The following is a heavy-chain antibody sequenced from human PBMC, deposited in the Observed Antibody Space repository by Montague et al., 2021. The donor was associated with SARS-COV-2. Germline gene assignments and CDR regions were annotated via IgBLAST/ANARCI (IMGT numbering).Heavy chain of an antibody. CDR1: GGSFNDYS. Sequence: SETLSLTCAVYGGSFNDYSWSWIRQPRGKGLEWIGEITHGGNTNXSPSLKSRVTISADTSKNQFSLKLKSVTAADTANYYCARGHQGVAMIVVVMIGAEYYFDYWGQGSLVTVSS. V-gene: IGHV4-34*01. CDR2: ITHGGNT. J-gene: IGHJ4*02. D-gene: IGHD3-22*01. CDR3: ARGHQGVAMIVVVMIGAEYYFDY.